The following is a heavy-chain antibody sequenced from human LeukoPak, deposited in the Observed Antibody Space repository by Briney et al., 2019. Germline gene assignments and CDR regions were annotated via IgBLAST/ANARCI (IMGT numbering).Heavy chain of an antibody. CDR3: ARTYSSSDEFDY. CDR2: INPSGGST. CDR1: GYTFTSYY. J-gene: IGHJ4*02. D-gene: IGHD6-13*01. V-gene: IGHV1-46*01. Sequence: ASVKVSCKASGYTFTSYYIHWVRQAPGQGLEWMGIINPSGGSTTYAQKFLGRVAMTRDTSTSRVYMEVSSLRSEDTAVYYCARTYSSSDEFDYWGQGTLVTVSS.